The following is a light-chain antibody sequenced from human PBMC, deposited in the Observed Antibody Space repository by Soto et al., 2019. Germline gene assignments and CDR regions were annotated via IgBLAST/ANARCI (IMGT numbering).Light chain of an antibody. J-gene: IGLJ2*01. CDR2: DVS. V-gene: IGLV2-14*01. Sequence: QSVLTQPASVSGSPGQSITISCTGTSRDVGGYNYVSWYQQHPGKAPKLMIYDVSNRPSGVSYRFSGSKSGNTASLTISGLQAEDEADYYCSSYTSSSTLIFGGGTKLTVL. CDR3: SSYTSSSTLI. CDR1: SRDVGGYNY.